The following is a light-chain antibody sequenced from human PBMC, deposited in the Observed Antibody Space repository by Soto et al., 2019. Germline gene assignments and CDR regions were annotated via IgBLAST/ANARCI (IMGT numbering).Light chain of an antibody. Sequence: EIVLTQSPATLSVSPGARDPLSCRAPETISTNLAWFQRKPGQPPRLLIYGSSTRATGVPDRFSGSGSGTEFTLIISSLQSEDVALYYCQQYSNWPPAITFGQGTRLEI. CDR2: GSS. J-gene: IGKJ5*01. CDR1: ETISTN. CDR3: QQYSNWPPAIT. V-gene: IGKV3-15*01.